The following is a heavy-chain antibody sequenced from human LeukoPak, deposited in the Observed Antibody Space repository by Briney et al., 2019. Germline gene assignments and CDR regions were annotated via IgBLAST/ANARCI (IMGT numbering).Heavy chain of an antibody. V-gene: IGHV3-21*01. D-gene: IGHD5-18*01. CDR3: AKSPARIQLWLAFDY. J-gene: IGHJ4*02. CDR1: GFTFSTYN. CDR2: ITSSSSYI. Sequence: GGSLRLSCAASGFTFSTYNMDWVRQAPGKGLEWVSSITSSSSYIYYADSVKGRFTISRDNAKNSLYLQMNSLRAEDTAVYYCAKSPARIQLWLAFDYWGQGTLVTVSS.